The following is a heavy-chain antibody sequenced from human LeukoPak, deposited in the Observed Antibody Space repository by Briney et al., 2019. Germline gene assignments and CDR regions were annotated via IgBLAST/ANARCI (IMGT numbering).Heavy chain of an antibody. CDR2: IDYSGST. CDR3: ARTSRDSSGYYYYFDY. D-gene: IGHD3-22*01. Sequence: SETLSLTCTVSGGSISSYYWSWIRQPPGKGLEWIGYIDYSGSTNYNPSLKSRVTISVDTSKIQFSLKLSSVTAADTAVYYCARTSRDSSGYYYYFDYWGQGTLVTVSS. V-gene: IGHV4-59*01. CDR1: GGSISSYY. J-gene: IGHJ4*02.